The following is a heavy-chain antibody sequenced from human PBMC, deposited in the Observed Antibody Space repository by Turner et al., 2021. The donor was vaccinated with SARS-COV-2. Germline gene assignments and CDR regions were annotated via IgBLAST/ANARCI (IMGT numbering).Heavy chain of an antibody. CDR2: IYSSDSDV. CDR3: ARSSTQRRYDYYFGLDL. Sequence: GESLRISCVNSGNTFSTHWIAWVRHLPGKGLESMGIIYSSDSDVRYSPSFEGHVTISADRSINTAYLQWDSLKTSDTATYFCARSSTQRRYDYYFGLDLWGQGTTLTVS. CDR1: GNTFSTHW. D-gene: IGHD1-1*01. V-gene: IGHV5-51*03. J-gene: IGHJ6*02.